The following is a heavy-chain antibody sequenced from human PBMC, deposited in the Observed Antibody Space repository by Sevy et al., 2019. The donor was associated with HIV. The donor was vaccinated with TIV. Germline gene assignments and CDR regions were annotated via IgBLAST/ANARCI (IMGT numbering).Heavy chain of an antibody. CDR3: AKDHYYGSGSYLGYYGMDV. CDR2: ISGSGGST. D-gene: IGHD3-10*01. Sequence: GGSLRLSCAASGFTFSSYAMSWVRQAPGKGLEWVSAISGSGGSTYYADSVKGRFTISRDNSKNTLYLQMNSLRAEDTAVYYCAKDHYYGSGSYLGYYGMDVWDQGTTVTVSS. J-gene: IGHJ6*02. V-gene: IGHV3-23*01. CDR1: GFTFSSYA.